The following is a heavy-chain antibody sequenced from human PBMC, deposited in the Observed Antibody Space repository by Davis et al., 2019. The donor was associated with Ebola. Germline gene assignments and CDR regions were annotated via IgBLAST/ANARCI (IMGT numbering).Heavy chain of an antibody. CDR2: IYPGDSDT. CDR1: GYSFTSYW. Sequence: GESLKISCKGSGYSFTSYWIAWVRQMPGKGLEWMGIIYPGDSDTRYSPSFRGQVTISADKSFSTAYLQWSGLKASDTATYYCARAPYYYDVSGFYVDFWGQGTLVTVSS. V-gene: IGHV5-51*01. CDR3: ARAPYYYDVSGFYVDF. J-gene: IGHJ4*02. D-gene: IGHD3-22*01.